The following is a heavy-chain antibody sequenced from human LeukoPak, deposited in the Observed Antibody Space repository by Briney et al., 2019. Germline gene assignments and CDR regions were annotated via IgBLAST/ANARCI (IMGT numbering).Heavy chain of an antibody. CDR1: GGTFSSYA. Sequence: GASVKVSCKASGGTFSSYAISWVRQAPGQGLEWMGGIIPIFGTANYAQKLQGRVTMTTDTSTSTAYMELRSLRSDDTAVYYCARDEGYAFDIWGQGTMVTVSS. CDR2: IIPIFGTA. CDR3: ARDEGYAFDI. J-gene: IGHJ3*02. V-gene: IGHV1-69*05.